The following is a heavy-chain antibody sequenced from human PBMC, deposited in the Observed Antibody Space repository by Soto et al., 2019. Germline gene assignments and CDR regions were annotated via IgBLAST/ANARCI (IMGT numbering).Heavy chain of an antibody. CDR1: GVSFNSYF. D-gene: IGHD6-13*01. CDR3: ARLPGIAAAGFDY. J-gene: IGHJ4*02. CDR2: ATPYGRS. V-gene: IGHV4-34*02. Sequence: QVQLQQWGAGLLKPSETLSLTCAVYGVSFNSYFWNWVRQPPGKGLEWIGEATPYGRSNYNPSLKSRVTISVDTSKNQFSLKLSSVTAADTAVYYCARLPGIAAAGFDYWGQGTLVTVSS.